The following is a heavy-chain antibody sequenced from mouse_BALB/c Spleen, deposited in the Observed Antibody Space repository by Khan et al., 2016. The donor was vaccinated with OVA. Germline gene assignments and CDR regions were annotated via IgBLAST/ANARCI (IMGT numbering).Heavy chain of an antibody. D-gene: IGHD1-1*01. J-gene: IGHJ2*01. CDR2: INPHIGET. Sequence: VQLQRSGPELVKPGASVKISCKASGYSFTGYFMNWVMQSHGKSLEWIGRINPHIGETFYNQKFKGKATLTVDESSSTAHMELRSLASEDSAVYYCARKNGSDFDYWGQGTTLTVSS. CDR1: GYSFTGYF. CDR3: ARKNGSDFDY. V-gene: IGHV1-20*02.